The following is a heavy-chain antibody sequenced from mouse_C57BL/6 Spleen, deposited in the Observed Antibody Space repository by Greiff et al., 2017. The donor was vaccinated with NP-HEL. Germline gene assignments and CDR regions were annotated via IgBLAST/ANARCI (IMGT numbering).Heavy chain of an antibody. V-gene: IGHV1-61*01. Sequence: QVQLKQPGAELVRPGSSVKLSCKASGYTFTSYWMDWVKQRPGQGLEWIGNIYPSDSETHYNQKFKDKATLTVDKSSSTAYMQLSSLTSEDSAVYYCARQGLRRYFDYWGQGTTLTVSS. D-gene: IGHD2-4*01. CDR3: ARQGLRRYFDY. CDR1: GYTFTSYW. CDR2: IYPSDSET. J-gene: IGHJ2*01.